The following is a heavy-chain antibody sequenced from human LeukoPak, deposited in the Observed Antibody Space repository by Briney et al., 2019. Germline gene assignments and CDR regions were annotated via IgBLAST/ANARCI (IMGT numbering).Heavy chain of an antibody. Sequence: ASVKVSCKASGGTFSSYVISWVRQAPGQGLEWMGRIIPILGIANYAQKFQGRVTITADKSTSTAYMELGSLRSEDTAVYYCASPPADYYDSRDYFDYWGQGTLVTVSS. V-gene: IGHV1-69*04. D-gene: IGHD3-22*01. CDR2: IIPILGIA. CDR3: ASPPADYYDSRDYFDY. CDR1: GGTFSSYV. J-gene: IGHJ4*02.